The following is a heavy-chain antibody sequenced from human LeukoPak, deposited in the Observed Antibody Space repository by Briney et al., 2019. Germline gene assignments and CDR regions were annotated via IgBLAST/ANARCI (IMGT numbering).Heavy chain of an antibody. D-gene: IGHD5-18*01. J-gene: IGHJ6*03. Sequence: PSETLSLTCTVSGGSISSYYWSWIRQPAGKGLEWIGRIYTSGSTNYNPPLKSRVTMSVDTSKNQFSLKLSSVTAADTAVYYCARTTEGGYTYGYFYYYYMDVWGKGTTVTISS. V-gene: IGHV4-4*07. CDR2: IYTSGST. CDR1: GGSISSYY. CDR3: ARTTEGGYTYGYFYYYYMDV.